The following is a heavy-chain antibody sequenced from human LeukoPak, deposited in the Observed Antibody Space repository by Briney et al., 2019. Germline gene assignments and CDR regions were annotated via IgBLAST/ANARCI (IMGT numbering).Heavy chain of an antibody. Sequence: GASVKVSCKASGGTFSSYAISWVRQAPGQGLEWMGGIIPIFGTANYAQKFQGRVTITADESTSTAYMELSSLRSEDTAVYYCANDCSSTSCQPYYYYYGMDVWAKGPRSPSP. V-gene: IGHV1-69*13. CDR1: GGTFSSYA. CDR3: ANDCSSTSCQPYYYYYGMDV. CDR2: IIPIFGTA. J-gene: IGHJ6*02. D-gene: IGHD2-2*01.